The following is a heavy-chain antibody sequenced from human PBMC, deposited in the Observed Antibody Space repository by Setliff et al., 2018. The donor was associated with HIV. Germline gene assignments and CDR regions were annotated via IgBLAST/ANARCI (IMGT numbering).Heavy chain of an antibody. V-gene: IGHV4-31*03. Sequence: SETLSLTCTVSGGSISSGGYYWSWIRQHPGKGLEWIGYIHYSGSTYFNPSLKSRVTISLDTSKNQFSLKLSSVTAADTAVYHCASAYCGGDCYSRTRKFYYYYYMDVWGKGTTVTVSS. CDR1: GGSISSGGYY. CDR2: IHYSGST. CDR3: ASAYCGGDCYSRTRKFYYYYYMDV. J-gene: IGHJ6*03. D-gene: IGHD2-21*02.